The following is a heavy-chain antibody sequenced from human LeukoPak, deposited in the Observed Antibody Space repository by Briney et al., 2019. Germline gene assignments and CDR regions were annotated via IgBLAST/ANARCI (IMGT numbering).Heavy chain of an antibody. CDR1: GYTFTGYY. Sequence: AASVKVSCKASGYTFTGYYIHWVRQAPGQGLEWMGWIKPNSGDTNYAQKFQGRVTMTRDTSISTVYMDLSRLRSDDTAVYYCARGYASGSYYLIDTFDIWGQGTVVTVSS. V-gene: IGHV1-2*02. D-gene: IGHD3-10*01. CDR2: IKPNSGDT. J-gene: IGHJ3*02. CDR3: ARGYASGSYYLIDTFDI.